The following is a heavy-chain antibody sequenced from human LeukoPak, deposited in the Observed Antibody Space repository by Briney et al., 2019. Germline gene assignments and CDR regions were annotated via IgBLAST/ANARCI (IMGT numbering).Heavy chain of an antibody. CDR2: ISSAGSSI. CDR3: AREKPYYYDTNGYHNWFDP. V-gene: IGHV3-74*01. D-gene: IGHD3-22*01. J-gene: IGHJ5*02. Sequence: GGPLRLSCAASGFTFSSYWMHWVRQAPGKGLVWVSRISSAGSSITYADSVKGRFTISRDNAKNTLYLQMSSLRAEDTAVYYCAREKPYYYDTNGYHNWFDPWGQGTLVTVSS. CDR1: GFTFSSYW.